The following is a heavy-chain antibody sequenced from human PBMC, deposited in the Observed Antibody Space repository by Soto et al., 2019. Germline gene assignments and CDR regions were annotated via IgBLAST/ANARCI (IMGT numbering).Heavy chain of an antibody. CDR3: ARAVAVAADFDY. CDR2: ISGYNGDT. CDR1: GYTFTRYG. V-gene: IGHV1-18*01. D-gene: IGHD6-19*01. J-gene: IGHJ4*02. Sequence: ASVKVSCKASGYTFTRYGISWVRQAPGQGLEWMGWISGYNGDTKYSQKFQGRVTITRDTSASTAYMELSSLRSEDTAVYYCARAVAVAADFDYWGQGTLVTVSS.